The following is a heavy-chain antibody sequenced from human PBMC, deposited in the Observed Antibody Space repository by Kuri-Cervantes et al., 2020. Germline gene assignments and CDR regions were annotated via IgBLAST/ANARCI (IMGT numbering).Heavy chain of an antibody. Sequence: GGSLRLSCAASGCTVSSNYMSWVRQAPGKGLEWVAVTSYDGSNKYYADSVKGRFTISRDNAKNSLYLQMNSLRAEDTAVYYCARDRSTWDSSSWYRGLWDYYYGMDVWGQGTTVTVSS. CDR3: ARDRSTWDSSSWYRGLWDYYYGMDV. V-gene: IGHV3-30-3*01. J-gene: IGHJ6*02. CDR2: TSYDGSNK. CDR1: GCTVSSNY. D-gene: IGHD6-13*01.